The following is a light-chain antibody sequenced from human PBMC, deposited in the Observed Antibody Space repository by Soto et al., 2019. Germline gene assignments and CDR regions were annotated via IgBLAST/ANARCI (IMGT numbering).Light chain of an antibody. Sequence: DIRMTQSPSTLSTSVGDTITITCRASRYISTWLAWYQQKPGKVPRLLIYDASSLESGVPSRFSGSGSGTEFTLTISSLQPDDFATYYCQQYESLPLTFGQGTRLEIK. CDR2: DAS. J-gene: IGKJ5*01. CDR1: RYISTW. V-gene: IGKV1-5*01. CDR3: QQYESLPLT.